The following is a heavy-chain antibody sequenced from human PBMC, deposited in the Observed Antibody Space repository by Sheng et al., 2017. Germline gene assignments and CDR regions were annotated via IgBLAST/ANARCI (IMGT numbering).Heavy chain of an antibody. Sequence: QVQLVESGGGVVQPGRSLRLSCAASGFTFSSYGMHWVRQAPGKGLEWVAVIWYDGSNKYYADSVKGRFTISRDNSKNTLYLQMNSLRAEDTAVYYCAREGRYYDSSGYYYGYDYWGQGTLVTVSS. CDR3: AREGRYYDSSGYYYGYDY. CDR1: GFTFSSYG. CDR2: IWYDGSNK. V-gene: IGHV3-33*01. J-gene: IGHJ4*02. D-gene: IGHD3-22*01.